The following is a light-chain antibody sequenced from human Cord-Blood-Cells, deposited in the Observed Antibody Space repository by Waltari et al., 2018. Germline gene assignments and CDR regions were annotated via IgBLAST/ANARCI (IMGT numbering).Light chain of an antibody. Sequence: DIQMTQSPSSLSASVGDSVTITCQASQDISNYFNWYQQKPGKARKLLIYDASNLETGVPSRFSGSGSGTDFTLNISSLQPEDIATYYCQQYDKLPYTFGQGTKLEIK. CDR1: QDISNY. V-gene: IGKV1-33*01. J-gene: IGKJ2*01. CDR3: QQYDKLPYT. CDR2: DAS.